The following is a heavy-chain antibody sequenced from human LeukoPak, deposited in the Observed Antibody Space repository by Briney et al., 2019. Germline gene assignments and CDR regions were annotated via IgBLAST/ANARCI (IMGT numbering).Heavy chain of an antibody. Sequence: GGSLRLSCAASGFTFSDYAMTWVRQARGKGPEWVSEISGSGGSTYYADSVKGRFTISRDNSKNTLYLQMNSLRVEDTALYYCAKNSARDRFTSYSYWGQGTLVAVSS. CDR1: GFTFSDYA. J-gene: IGHJ4*02. CDR2: ISGSGGST. D-gene: IGHD1-7*01. V-gene: IGHV3-23*01. CDR3: AKNSARDRFTSYSY.